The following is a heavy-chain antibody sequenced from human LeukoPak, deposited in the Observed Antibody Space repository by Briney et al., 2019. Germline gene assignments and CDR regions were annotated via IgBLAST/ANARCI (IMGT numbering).Heavy chain of an antibody. CDR1: GFTFSDYY. Sequence: GGSLRLSCAASGFTFSDYYMSWVRQAPGKGLEWVSYISSSGNTIYYADSVKGRFTISRDNAKNSLYLQMNSLRAEDTALYYCAKVVRKVDAFDIWGQGTMVTVSS. V-gene: IGHV3-11*01. D-gene: IGHD2-2*01. CDR3: AKVVRKVDAFDI. CDR2: ISSSGNTI. J-gene: IGHJ3*02.